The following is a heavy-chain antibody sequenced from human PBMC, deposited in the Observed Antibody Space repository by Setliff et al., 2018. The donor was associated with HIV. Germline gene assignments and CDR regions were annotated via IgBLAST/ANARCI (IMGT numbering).Heavy chain of an antibody. CDR2: IYYSGST. J-gene: IGHJ6*03. Sequence: TLSLTCTVSGGSISSYYWSWIRQPPGKGLEWIGYIYYSGSTNYNPSLKSRVTISVDTSKNQFSLKLSSVTAADTAVYYCARGALGPTVTSYYYYYMDVWGKGTTVTVSS. CDR1: GGSISSYY. V-gene: IGHV4-59*01. CDR3: ARGALGPTVTSYYYYYMDV. D-gene: IGHD4-17*01.